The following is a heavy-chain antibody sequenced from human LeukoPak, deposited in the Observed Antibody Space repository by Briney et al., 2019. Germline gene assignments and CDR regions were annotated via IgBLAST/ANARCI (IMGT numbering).Heavy chain of an antibody. D-gene: IGHD3-22*01. CDR3: ARDRPNYYGSDGHYYRRDGDY. CDR1: GFTFSSYN. Sequence: GGSLRLSCAASGFTFSSYNMNWVRQAPGKGLEWVSSISSSSSYIYYADSVKGRFTITRDNSENTLYLQMHSLRAEDTAVYYCARDRPNYYGSDGHYYRRDGDYWGRGTLVSVSS. V-gene: IGHV3-21*04. CDR2: ISSSSSYI. J-gene: IGHJ4*02.